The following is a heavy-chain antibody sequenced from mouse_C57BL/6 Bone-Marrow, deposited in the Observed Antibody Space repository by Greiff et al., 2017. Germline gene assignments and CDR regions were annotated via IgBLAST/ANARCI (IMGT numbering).Heavy chain of an antibody. CDR2: IDPSDSET. Sequence: QVQLKQPGAELVRPGSSVKLSCKASGYTFTSYWMHWVKQRPIQGLEWIGNIDPSDSETHYNQKFKDKATLTVDKSSSTAYMQLSSLTSEDSAVYYCARYSNYFYWYFDVWGTGTTVTVSS. CDR1: GYTFTSYW. J-gene: IGHJ1*03. V-gene: IGHV1-52*01. CDR3: ARYSNYFYWYFDV. D-gene: IGHD2-5*01.